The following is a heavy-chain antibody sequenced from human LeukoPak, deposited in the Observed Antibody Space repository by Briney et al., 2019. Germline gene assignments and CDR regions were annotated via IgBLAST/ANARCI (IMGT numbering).Heavy chain of an antibody. Sequence: ASVKVSCKASGCTFTGYYMHWVRQAPGQGLEWMGWINPNSGGTNYAQKFQGRVTMTRDTSISTAYMELSRLRSDDTAVYYCARVFPEYYYYYYGMDVWGQGTTVTVSS. CDR3: ARVFPEYYYYYYGMDV. D-gene: IGHD1-14*01. V-gene: IGHV1-2*02. J-gene: IGHJ6*02. CDR2: INPNSGGT. CDR1: GCTFTGYY.